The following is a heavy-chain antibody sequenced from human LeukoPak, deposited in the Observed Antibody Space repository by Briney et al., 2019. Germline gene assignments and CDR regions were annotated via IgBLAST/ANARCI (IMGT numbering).Heavy chain of an antibody. CDR2: ISSSSSYI. J-gene: IGHJ4*02. CDR3: AKDITPSYSSGPFDY. V-gene: IGHV3-21*04. CDR1: GFTFSSYS. D-gene: IGHD6-19*01. Sequence: GGSLRLSCAASGFTFSSYSMNWVRQAPGKGLEWVSSISSSSSYIYYADSVKGRFTISRDNSKNSLYLQMNSLRAEDTALYYCAKDITPSYSSGPFDYWGQGTLVTVSS.